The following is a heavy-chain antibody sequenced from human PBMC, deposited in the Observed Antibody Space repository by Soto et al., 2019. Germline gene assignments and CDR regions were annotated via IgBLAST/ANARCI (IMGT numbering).Heavy chain of an antibody. J-gene: IGHJ4*02. D-gene: IGHD3-16*02. Sequence: QVQLVESGGGVVQPGRSLRLSCAASGFTFSSYGMHWVRQAPGKGLEWVAVISYDGSNKYYADSVKGRFTISRDNSKNTQYLQMNSLRVEDTAVYYCAKALYDYIWGSYRQYYFDYWGQGALVTVSS. V-gene: IGHV3-30*18. CDR3: AKALYDYIWGSYRQYYFDY. CDR2: ISYDGSNK. CDR1: GFTFSSYG.